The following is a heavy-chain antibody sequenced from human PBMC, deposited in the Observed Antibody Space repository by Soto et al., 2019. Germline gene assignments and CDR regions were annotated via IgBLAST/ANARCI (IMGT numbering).Heavy chain of an antibody. CDR3: ARDLAGYCYGLGNWFDP. V-gene: IGHV1-69*01. J-gene: IGHJ5*02. D-gene: IGHD3-10*01. CDR2: IIPIFGTA. Sequence: QVQLVQSGAEVKKPGSSVKVSCKASGGTFSSYAISWVRQAPGQGLEWMGGIIPIFGTANYAQKFQGRVTITAYESTNTAYMELSSLRSDDTAVYYCARDLAGYCYGLGNWFDPWGQGTLVTVSS. CDR1: GGTFSSYA.